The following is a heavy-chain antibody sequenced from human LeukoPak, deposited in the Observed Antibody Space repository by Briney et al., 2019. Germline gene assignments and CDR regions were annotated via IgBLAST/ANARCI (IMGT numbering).Heavy chain of an antibody. CDR2: IYYSGST. CDR3: ATVVRDDILTGYYIDH. CDR1: GGSISSYY. Sequence: PSETLSLTCTVSGGSISSYYWSWIRQPPGKGLEWIGYIYYSGSTKYNPSFKSRVTTSVDTSKNQFSLKLISVTAADTAVYYCATVVRDDILTGYYIDHWGQGTLVTVSS. D-gene: IGHD3-9*01. V-gene: IGHV4-59*01. J-gene: IGHJ4*02.